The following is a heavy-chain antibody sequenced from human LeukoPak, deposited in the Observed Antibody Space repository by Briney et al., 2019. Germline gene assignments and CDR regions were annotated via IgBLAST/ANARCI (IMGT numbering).Heavy chain of an antibody. Sequence: GGSLRLSCAASGFTFSSYGMHWFRQAPGKGLEWVAVISYDGSNKYYADSVKGRFTISRDNSKNTLYLQMNSLRAEDTAVYYCAKALVGATWEGDYWGQGTLVTVSS. V-gene: IGHV3-30*18. D-gene: IGHD1-26*01. CDR3: AKALVGATWEGDY. CDR1: GFTFSSYG. CDR2: ISYDGSNK. J-gene: IGHJ4*02.